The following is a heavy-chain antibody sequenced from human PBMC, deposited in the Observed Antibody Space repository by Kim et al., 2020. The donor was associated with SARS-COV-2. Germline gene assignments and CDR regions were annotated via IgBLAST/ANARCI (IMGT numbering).Heavy chain of an antibody. CDR3: ARDSDISSSSEKGY. V-gene: IGHV1-18*01. CDR1: GYTFTSYG. CDR2: ISAYNGNT. D-gene: IGHD6-6*01. J-gene: IGHJ4*02. Sequence: ASVKVSCKASGYTFTSYGISWVRQAPGQGLEWMGWISAYNGNTNYAQKLQGRVTMTTDTSTSTAYMELRSLRSDDTAVYYCARDSDISSSSEKGYWGQGTLVTVSS.